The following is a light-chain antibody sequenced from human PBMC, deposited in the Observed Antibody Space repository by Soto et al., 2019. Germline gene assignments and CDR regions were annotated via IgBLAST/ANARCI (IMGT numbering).Light chain of an antibody. J-gene: IGKJ1*01. CDR3: QQYNNWPST. V-gene: IGKV3-15*01. CDR1: QSVSSN. CDR2: GAS. Sequence: EIVMTQSPATLSVSPGERATLSCRASQSVSSNLAWYQQNPGQAPRLLIYGASTRATGIPARFSGSGSGTEFTLTISSLQSEDFAVYYCQQYNNWPSTFGQGNKVDIK.